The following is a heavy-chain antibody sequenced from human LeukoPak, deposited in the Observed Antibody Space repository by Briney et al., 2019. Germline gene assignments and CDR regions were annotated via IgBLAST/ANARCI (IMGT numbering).Heavy chain of an antibody. CDR2: ISGSGSTT. CDR1: GFTFSANA. Sequence: GGSLRLSYAASGFTFSANAMTWVRQAPGKGPEWVSRISGSGSTTGYTDSVKGRFTISRDNSKNTLYLQMNSLRAEDTAVYYCVRGDYGDYTLFDYWGQGTLVTVSS. CDR3: VRGDYGDYTLFDY. D-gene: IGHD4-17*01. V-gene: IGHV3-23*01. J-gene: IGHJ4*02.